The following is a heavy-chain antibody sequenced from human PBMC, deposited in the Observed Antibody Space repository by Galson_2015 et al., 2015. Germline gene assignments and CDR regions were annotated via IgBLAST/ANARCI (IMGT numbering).Heavy chain of an antibody. J-gene: IGHJ6*03. Sequence: QSGAEVKKPGESLQISCKGSGYSFTSYWIGWARQMPGKGLEWMGIIYPDDSDTRYSPSFQGQVTISADKSISTAYLQWSSLKASDTAMYYCARLGSSSSWYVVGEYYYYMDVWGKGTTVTVSS. V-gene: IGHV5-51*01. CDR3: ARLGSSSSWYVVGEYYYYMDV. CDR1: GYSFTSYW. CDR2: IYPDDSDT. D-gene: IGHD6-13*01.